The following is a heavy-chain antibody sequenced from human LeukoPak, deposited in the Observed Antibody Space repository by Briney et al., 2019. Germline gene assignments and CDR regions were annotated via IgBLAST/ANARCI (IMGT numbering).Heavy chain of an antibody. D-gene: IGHD4-23*01. CDR2: IAYDGSYV. CDR1: GFTFSSHG. J-gene: IGHJ1*01. CDR3: ANWAGGNSDGTYEH. Sequence: GGSLRLSCAASGFTFSSHGKHWVRQAPGKGLEWLTLIAYDGSYVYYADSVKGRFTISRDNSKNTLYLQMNSLETEDTAMYYCANWAGGNSDGTYEHWGQGTLVTVSS. V-gene: IGHV3-30*18.